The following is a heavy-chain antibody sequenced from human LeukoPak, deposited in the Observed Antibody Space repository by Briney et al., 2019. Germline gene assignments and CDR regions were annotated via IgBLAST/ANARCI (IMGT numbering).Heavy chain of an antibody. CDR1: RVTFSKYW. CDR2: INTDGTVT. CDR3: ATKQWLAPPPDS. V-gene: IGHV3-74*01. J-gene: IGHJ4*02. D-gene: IGHD6-19*01. Sequence: PGGSLRLSCAPSRVTFSKYWMLWVRQAPGRGLESVSRINTDGTVTTYADSVKGRFTISRDNADNTMFLQMNSVRDEDTAVYYCATKQWLAPPPDSWGQGTPVTVSS.